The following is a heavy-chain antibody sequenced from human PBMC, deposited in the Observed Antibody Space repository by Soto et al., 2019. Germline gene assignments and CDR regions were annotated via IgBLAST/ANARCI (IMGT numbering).Heavy chain of an antibody. CDR3: ARDRPYSSRVKTFDP. J-gene: IGHJ5*02. V-gene: IGHV1-3*01. D-gene: IGHD6-13*01. CDR1: GYTFTSYA. Sequence: QVQLVQSGAEVKKPGASVKVSCKASGYTFTSYAMHWVRQAPGQRLEWMGWINAGNGNTKYSQKFQGRVTITRDTSASTAYMELSSLRSEDTAVYYCARDRPYSSRVKTFDPWGQRTLVTVSS. CDR2: INAGNGNT.